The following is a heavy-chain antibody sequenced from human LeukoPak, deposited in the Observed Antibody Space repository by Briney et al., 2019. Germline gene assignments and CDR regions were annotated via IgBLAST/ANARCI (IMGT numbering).Heavy chain of an antibody. Sequence: PGGSLRLSCAASGFTFSTYSMNWVRQAPGKGLEWVSYISSSGSTIYCADSVKGRFTISRDNAKNSLYLQMNSLRAEDTAVYYCARDKIVGATYFDYWGQGTLVTVSS. CDR3: ARDKIVGATYFDY. CDR2: ISSSGSTI. V-gene: IGHV3-48*04. CDR1: GFTFSTYS. D-gene: IGHD1-26*01. J-gene: IGHJ4*02.